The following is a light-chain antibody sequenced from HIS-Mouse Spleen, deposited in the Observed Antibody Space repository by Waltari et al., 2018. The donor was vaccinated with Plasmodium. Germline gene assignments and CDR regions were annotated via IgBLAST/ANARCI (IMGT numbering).Light chain of an antibody. J-gene: IGLJ2*01. CDR2: QDS. Sequence: SYELTQPPSVSVSPGQTASITCPGDKLGDKYACWYQQKPGQSPVLVIYQDSKRPAGIPERFSGSNCGNTATLTISGTEAMDEADYYCQAWDSSTVVVGGGTKLTVL. V-gene: IGLV3-1*01. CDR1: KLGDKY. CDR3: QAWDSSTVV.